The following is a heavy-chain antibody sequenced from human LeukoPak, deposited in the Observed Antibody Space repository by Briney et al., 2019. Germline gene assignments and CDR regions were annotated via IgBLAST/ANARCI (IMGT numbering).Heavy chain of an antibody. Sequence: GGSLRLSCAASGFTFSSYGMHWVRQAPGKGLEWVAVMSYDGSNKYYADSVKGRFTISRDNSKNTLYLQMNSLRAEDTAVYYCAKDSDPGIAAAGQPFDYWGQGTLVTVSS. CDR1: GFTFSSYG. CDR3: AKDSDPGIAAAGQPFDY. D-gene: IGHD6-13*01. J-gene: IGHJ4*02. V-gene: IGHV3-30*18. CDR2: MSYDGSNK.